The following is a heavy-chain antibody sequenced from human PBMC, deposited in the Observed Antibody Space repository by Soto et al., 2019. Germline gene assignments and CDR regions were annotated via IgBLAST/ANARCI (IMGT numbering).Heavy chain of an antibody. V-gene: IGHV4-39*01. J-gene: IGHJ4*02. Sequence: QLQLQESGPGLVKPSETLSLTCTVSGGSISSSSYYWGWIRQPPGKGLEWIGSIYYSGSTYYNPSLKSRVTISVDTSKNQFSLKLSSVTAADTAVYYCARHDVSELLLGEFDYWGQGTLVTVSS. CDR2: IYYSGST. CDR1: GGSISSSSYY. CDR3: ARHDVSELLLGEFDY. D-gene: IGHD2-15*01.